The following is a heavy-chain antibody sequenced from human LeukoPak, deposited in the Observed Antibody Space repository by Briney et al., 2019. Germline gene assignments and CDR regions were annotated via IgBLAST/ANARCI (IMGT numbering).Heavy chain of an antibody. Sequence: PGGSLRLSCAASGFTFSSYSMNWVRQAPGKGLEWVSYISSSSSTIYYADSVKGRFTISRDNAKNSLYLQMNSLRAEDTAVYYCARVDIVVVPAALSIWGQGTLVTVSS. D-gene: IGHD2-2*01. CDR2: ISSSSSTI. CDR1: GFTFSSYS. CDR3: ARVDIVVVPAALSI. V-gene: IGHV3-48*04. J-gene: IGHJ4*02.